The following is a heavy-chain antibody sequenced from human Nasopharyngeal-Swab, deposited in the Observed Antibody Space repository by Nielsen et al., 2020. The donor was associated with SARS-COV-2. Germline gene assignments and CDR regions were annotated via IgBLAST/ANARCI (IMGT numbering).Heavy chain of an antibody. Sequence: SQTLSLTCAISGDSVSSNSAAWNWIRQSPSRGLEWLGRTYYRSKWYNDYAVSVKSRITINPDTSKNQFSLKLSSVTAADTAVYYCARDSPLRSGPDFDYWGQGTLVTVSS. CDR2: TYYRSKWYN. CDR1: GDSVSSNSAA. V-gene: IGHV6-1*01. CDR3: ARDSPLRSGPDFDY. J-gene: IGHJ4*02. D-gene: IGHD3-3*01.